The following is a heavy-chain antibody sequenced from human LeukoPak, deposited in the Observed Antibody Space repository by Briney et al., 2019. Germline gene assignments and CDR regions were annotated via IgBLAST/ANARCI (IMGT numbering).Heavy chain of an antibody. V-gene: IGHV4-39*07. CDR3: VRDWYDSSGYHSDY. CDR1: GGSISSSSYY. Sequence: SETLSLTCTVSGGSISSSSYYWGWIRQPPGKGLEWIGSIYYSGSTYYNPSLKSRVTISVDTSKNQFSLKLSSVTAADTAVYYCVRDWYDSSGYHSDYWGQGTLVTVSS. J-gene: IGHJ4*02. D-gene: IGHD3-22*01. CDR2: IYYSGST.